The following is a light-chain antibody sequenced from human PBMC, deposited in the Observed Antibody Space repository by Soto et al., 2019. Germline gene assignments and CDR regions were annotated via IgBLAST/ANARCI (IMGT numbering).Light chain of an antibody. Sequence: DIVMTQSPDSLAVSLGERATINCKSSQSVLYSSNNKNYLAWYQQKPGQPPKLLIYWASTRESGVPDRFSGSGSGTAFTLTISSLQAEDVAVYYCQQYYSTPLTFGGGTKVDI. CDR1: QSVLYSSNNKNY. V-gene: IGKV4-1*01. CDR2: WAS. J-gene: IGKJ4*01. CDR3: QQYYSTPLT.